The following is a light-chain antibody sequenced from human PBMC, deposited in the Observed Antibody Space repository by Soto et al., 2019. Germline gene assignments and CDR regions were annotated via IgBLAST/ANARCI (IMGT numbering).Light chain of an antibody. Sequence: QSALTQPRSVSGSPGQSVTISCTGTSSDVGGYDYVSWYQQHPGKAPKFMIYDVNKRPSGVPDRFSGSKSGNTASLTISGLQAEDEADYYCCSYAGSDTYVFGTGNKVTVL. V-gene: IGLV2-11*01. CDR2: DVN. CDR3: CSYAGSDTYV. CDR1: SSDVGGYDY. J-gene: IGLJ1*01.